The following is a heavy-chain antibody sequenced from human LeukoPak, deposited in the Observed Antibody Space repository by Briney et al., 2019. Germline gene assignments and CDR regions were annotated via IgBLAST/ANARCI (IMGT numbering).Heavy chain of an antibody. Sequence: ASVKVSCKASGYTFTSYYMHWVRQAPGQGLEWMGIINPSGGSTSYAQKFQGRVTMTRDTSTSTVYMELSSLRSEDTAVYYCARATDIVVVPADHLPYWGQGTLVTVSS. V-gene: IGHV1-46*01. D-gene: IGHD2-2*01. J-gene: IGHJ4*02. CDR1: GYTFTSYY. CDR2: INPSGGST. CDR3: ARATDIVVVPADHLPY.